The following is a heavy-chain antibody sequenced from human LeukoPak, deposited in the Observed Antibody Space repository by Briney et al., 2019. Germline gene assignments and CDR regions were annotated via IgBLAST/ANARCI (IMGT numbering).Heavy chain of an antibody. J-gene: IGHJ3*02. CDR2: IYYSGST. CDR3: ARSHYDFWPNAFDI. D-gene: IGHD3-3*01. V-gene: IGHV4-59*01. Sequence: SETLSLTCTVSGGSISSYYWSWLRQPPGKGLEWIGYIYYSGSTNYNPSLKSRVTISVDTSKNQFSLKLSSVTAADTAVYYCARSHYDFWPNAFDIWGQGTMVTVSS. CDR1: GGSISSYY.